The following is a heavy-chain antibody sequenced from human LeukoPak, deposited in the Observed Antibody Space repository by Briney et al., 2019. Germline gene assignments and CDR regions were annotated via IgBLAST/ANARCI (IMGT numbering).Heavy chain of an antibody. D-gene: IGHD2-21*02. J-gene: IGHJ4*02. CDR3: AREGSYCDGGDCYSFDF. V-gene: IGHV1-2*02. Sequence: ASVKVSCKASGYTFTANYLQWVRQAPGIGPEWLGWMHVGNGNTRYAPKYQGRVTLTRDTSINTAYMELSSLTSDDTAVYYCAREGSYCDGGDCYSFDFWGQGTLVTVSS. CDR1: GYTFTANY. CDR2: MHVGNGNT.